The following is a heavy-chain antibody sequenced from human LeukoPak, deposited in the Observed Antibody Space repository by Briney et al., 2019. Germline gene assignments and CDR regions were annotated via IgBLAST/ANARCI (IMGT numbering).Heavy chain of an antibody. CDR3: ARDLEAATLEYAFDI. CDR2: INPSGGST. Sequence: ASVKVSCKASGYTFTSYYMHWVRQAPGQGLEWMGIINPSGGSTSYAQKFQGRVTMTRDTSTSTVYMELSSLRAEDTAVYYCARDLEAATLEYAFDIWGQGTMVTVSS. D-gene: IGHD2-15*01. J-gene: IGHJ3*02. V-gene: IGHV1-46*01. CDR1: GYTFTSYY.